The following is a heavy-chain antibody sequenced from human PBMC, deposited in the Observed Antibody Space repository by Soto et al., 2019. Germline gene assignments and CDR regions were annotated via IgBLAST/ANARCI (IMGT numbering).Heavy chain of an antibody. CDR2: IYYGGST. J-gene: IGHJ4*02. Sequence: PSETLSLTXTVSGGSISSYYWSWIRQPPGKGLEWIGYIYYGGSTNYNPSLKSRVTISVDTSKNQFSLKLSSVTAADTAVYYCARDSRKYSSSWYYDYWGQGTLVTVSS. CDR3: ARDSRKYSSSWYYDY. CDR1: GGSISSYY. V-gene: IGHV4-59*01. D-gene: IGHD6-13*01.